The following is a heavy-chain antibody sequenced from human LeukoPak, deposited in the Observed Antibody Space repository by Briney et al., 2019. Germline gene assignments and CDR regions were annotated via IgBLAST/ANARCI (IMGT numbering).Heavy chain of an antibody. J-gene: IGHJ4*02. CDR3: VQCGGDCYTSSH. CDR2: IYPGDSNT. Sequence: GESLKISCESSGYSFTSDWIGWVRQMPGKGLEWMGIIYPGDSNTRYSPSFQGQVTISADKSISTAYLQWSSLKASDSAMYYCVQCGGDCYTSSHWGQGTLVPVSS. V-gene: IGHV5-51*01. CDR1: GYSFTSDW. D-gene: IGHD2-21*02.